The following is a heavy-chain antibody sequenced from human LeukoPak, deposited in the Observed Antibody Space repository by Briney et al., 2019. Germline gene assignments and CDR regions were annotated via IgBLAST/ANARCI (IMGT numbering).Heavy chain of an antibody. CDR2: INTDGTVT. CDR3: ATKQWLAPPPDS. V-gene: IGHV3-74*01. D-gene: IGHD6-19*01. CDR1: GFTFSKYW. Sequence: GGSLRLSCAASGFTFSKYWMLWVRQAPGKGLESVSRINTDGTVTTYAASVKGRFTVSRENADNTMFLQMNSVRDEDTAVFYCATKQWLAPPPDSWGQGTPVTVSS. J-gene: IGHJ4*02.